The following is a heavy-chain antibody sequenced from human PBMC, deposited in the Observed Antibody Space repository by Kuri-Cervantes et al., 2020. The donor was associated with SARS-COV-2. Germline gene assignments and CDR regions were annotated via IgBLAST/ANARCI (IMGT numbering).Heavy chain of an antibody. V-gene: IGHV3-48*01. D-gene: IGHD3-9*01. CDR1: GFTFSSYS. Sequence: GGTLRLSCAASGFTFSSYSMNWGRQAPGKGREWVSYISSSSSTIYYAGSVKGRFTISRDNAKNSLYLQMNSLRAEDKAVYYCARDPTAGRLRYFDWFSSGPSNYSVMDVWGQGTTVTVSS. CDR2: ISSSSSTI. CDR3: ARDPTAGRLRYFDWFSSGPSNYSVMDV. J-gene: IGHJ6*02.